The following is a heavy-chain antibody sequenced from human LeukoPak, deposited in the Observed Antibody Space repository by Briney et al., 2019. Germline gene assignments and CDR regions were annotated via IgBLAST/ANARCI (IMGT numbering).Heavy chain of an antibody. CDR1: GFTFSRYS. D-gene: IGHD4-17*01. CDR3: VRVWDYGDSRPDL. CDR2: ISSSSSYI. Sequence: PGGSLRLSCAASGFTFSRYSMNWVRQPLGKWLEWVSSISSSSSYIYYAHPVKGRFTITNDNAKNALDLQIKRLEAEDTAVYDCVRVWDYGDSRPDLWGRGTLVSVSS. V-gene: IGHV3-21*04. J-gene: IGHJ2*01.